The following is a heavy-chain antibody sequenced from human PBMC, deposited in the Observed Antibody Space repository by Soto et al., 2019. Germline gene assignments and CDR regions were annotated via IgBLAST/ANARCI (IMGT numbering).Heavy chain of an antibody. CDR3: ARGGVAVAGEGWFDP. CDR2: INPSGGST. V-gene: IGHV1-46*01. D-gene: IGHD6-19*01. J-gene: IGHJ5*02. Sequence: QVQLVQSGAEVTKPGASVKVSCKASGYTFTSYYMHWVRQAPGQGLEWMGIINPSGGSTSYAQKFQGRVTMTRDTSTSTVYMELSSLRSEDTAVYYCARGGVAVAGEGWFDPWGQGTLVTVSS. CDR1: GYTFTSYY.